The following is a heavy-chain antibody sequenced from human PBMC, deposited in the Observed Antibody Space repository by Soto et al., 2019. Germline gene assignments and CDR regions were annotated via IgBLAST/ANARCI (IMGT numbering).Heavy chain of an antibody. CDR1: GFSVSSNF. Sequence: EVQLVESGGGLVQPGGSLRLSCAASGFSVSSNFMYWVRQAPGKGLECVSLIYSGGSTDHADSVKDRFTISRDNSKNTLYLQMNSLRVEDTAVYYCARRHYYGSDWGQGTLVTVSS. V-gene: IGHV3-66*04. CDR2: IYSGGST. D-gene: IGHD3-10*01. J-gene: IGHJ4*02. CDR3: ARRHYYGSD.